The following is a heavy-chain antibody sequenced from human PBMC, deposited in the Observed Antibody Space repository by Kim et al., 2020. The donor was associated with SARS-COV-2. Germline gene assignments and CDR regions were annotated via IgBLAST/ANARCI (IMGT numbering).Heavy chain of an antibody. Sequence: SETLSLTCTVSGGSISSSSYYWGWIRQPPGKGLEWIGSIYYSGSTYYNPSLKSRVTISVDTSKNQFSLKLSSVTAADTAVYYCASPGAAADPYYFDYWGQGTLVTVSS. V-gene: IGHV4-39*01. D-gene: IGHD6-13*01. CDR3: ASPGAAADPYYFDY. CDR1: GGSISSSSYY. J-gene: IGHJ4*02. CDR2: IYYSGST.